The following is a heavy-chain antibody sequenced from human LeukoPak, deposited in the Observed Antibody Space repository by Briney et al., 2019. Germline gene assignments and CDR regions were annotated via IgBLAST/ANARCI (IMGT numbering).Heavy chain of an antibody. J-gene: IGHJ4*02. Sequence: GGSLRLSCAASGFTFSSYAMSWVRQAPGKGLEWVSAISGSGGRTYYADSVEGRFTISRDNSKNTLYLQMNSLRAEDTAVYYCAKERTRRRPGSGYYYVYFDYWGQGTLVTVSS. V-gene: IGHV3-23*01. D-gene: IGHD3-22*01. CDR3: AKERTRRRPGSGYYYVYFDY. CDR1: GFTFSSYA. CDR2: ISGSGGRT.